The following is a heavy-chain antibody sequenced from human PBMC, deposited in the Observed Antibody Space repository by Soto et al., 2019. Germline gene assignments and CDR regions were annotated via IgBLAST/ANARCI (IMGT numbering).Heavy chain of an antibody. Sequence: EVQLLESGGGLVQPGGSLRLSCAASGFTFSSYAMSWVRQAPGKGLEWVSAISGSGGSTYYADSVKGRFTISRDNSKNTMYLQLNSLRVEDTAVYYCAKWGYDFWSGYSRDDALDIWGQGTMVTVSS. D-gene: IGHD3-3*01. J-gene: IGHJ3*02. CDR3: AKWGYDFWSGYSRDDALDI. CDR2: ISGSGGST. V-gene: IGHV3-23*01. CDR1: GFTFSSYA.